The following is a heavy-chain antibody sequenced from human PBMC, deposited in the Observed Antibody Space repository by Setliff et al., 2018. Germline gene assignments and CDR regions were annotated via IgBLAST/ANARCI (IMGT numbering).Heavy chain of an antibody. Sequence: PSETLSLTCAVYGGSFSDYYWSWIRQSPGKGLEWIGEINHSGSTNYNPSLKTRVTISVDTSKNQFSLKLSSVAAADTAVYYCARGFDVCGGGACYTDGPYDCDYWGLGTLVTVSS. CDR1: GGSFSDYY. CDR2: INHSGST. D-gene: IGHD2-21*02. J-gene: IGHJ4*02. CDR3: ARGFDVCGGGACYTDGPYDCDY. V-gene: IGHV4-34*01.